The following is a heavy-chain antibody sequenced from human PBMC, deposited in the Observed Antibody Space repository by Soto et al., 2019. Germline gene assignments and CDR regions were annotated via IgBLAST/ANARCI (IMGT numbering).Heavy chain of an antibody. D-gene: IGHD5-12*01. V-gene: IGHV1-2*04. CDR2: INPNGGVT. J-gene: IGHJ6*03. CDR1: GDSFNDYY. Sequence: QVQLVQSGAEVRKPGASVTVSCRSSGDSFNDYYIHWVRQAPGQGFEWMGWINPNGGVTKYAQKFQGWVSMTRDTSIRTVYMQLSRLRSEDTAVYYCAGESGGATATLDYYYFYMDVWGTGTTVTVSS. CDR3: AGESGGATATLDYYYFYMDV.